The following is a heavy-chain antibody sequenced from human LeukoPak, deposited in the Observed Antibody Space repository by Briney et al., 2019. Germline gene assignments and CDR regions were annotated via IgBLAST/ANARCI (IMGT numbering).Heavy chain of an antibody. Sequence: PSETLSLTCTVSGASVSSSNYYWSWIRQPPGKGLEWIGYIYYSGSTNYNPSLKSRVTISVATSKNQFSLKLSSVTAADTAVYYCARDRSGTYYDHWGQGTLVTVSS. CDR1: GASVSSSNYY. CDR3: ARDRSGTYYDH. CDR2: IYYSGST. D-gene: IGHD3-10*01. V-gene: IGHV4-61*01. J-gene: IGHJ4*02.